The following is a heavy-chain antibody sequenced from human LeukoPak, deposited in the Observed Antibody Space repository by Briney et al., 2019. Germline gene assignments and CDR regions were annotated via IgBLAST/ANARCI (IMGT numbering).Heavy chain of an antibody. CDR1: GFTFSSYG. Sequence: PGGSLRLSCGASGFTFSSYGKSWVRHAPGKGLEWVSTISGSGDSTYYADSVKGRFTISRDNSKNTLYLQMNSLRAEDTAVYYCAKDRTPYSSSWYSTHWGQGTLVTVSS. J-gene: IGHJ4*02. CDR2: ISGSGDST. D-gene: IGHD6-13*01. V-gene: IGHV3-23*01. CDR3: AKDRTPYSSSWYSTH.